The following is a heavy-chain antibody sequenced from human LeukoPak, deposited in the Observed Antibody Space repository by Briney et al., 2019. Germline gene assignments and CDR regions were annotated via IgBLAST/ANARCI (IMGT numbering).Heavy chain of an antibody. Sequence: GGSLRLSCATAGFSFTDYPMNWVRQAPGKGLEWISNIRTTAEGAKYAYYADSVKGRVTISRDDGKNTLYLHMNSLRDDDTAVYYAAAGIRDAFDYWGQGILVTVSS. CDR1: GFSFTDYP. J-gene: IGHJ4*02. CDR2: IRTTAEGAKYA. D-gene: IGHD6-13*01. CDR3: AAGIRDAFDY. V-gene: IGHV3-48*02.